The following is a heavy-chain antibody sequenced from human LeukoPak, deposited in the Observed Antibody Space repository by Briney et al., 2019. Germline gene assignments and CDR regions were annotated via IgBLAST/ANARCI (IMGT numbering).Heavy chain of an antibody. V-gene: IGHV3-23*01. D-gene: IGHD4-17*01. Sequence: PGGSLRLSCAASGFTLSSYAMSWVRQALGKGLEWVSSIRGSDSSTYYADSVKGRFTISRDNSKNTLSLQMNSLRAEDTAVYYCAKGRDGDYGTFDYWGQGTLVTVSS. CDR1: GFTLSSYA. CDR2: IRGSDSST. J-gene: IGHJ4*02. CDR3: AKGRDGDYGTFDY.